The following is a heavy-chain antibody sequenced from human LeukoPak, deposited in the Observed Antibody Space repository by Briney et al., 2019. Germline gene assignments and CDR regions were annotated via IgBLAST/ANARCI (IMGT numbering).Heavy chain of an antibody. CDR1: GFTVSSNY. CDR3: ARLRFLEWLLPDAFDI. J-gene: IGHJ3*02. CDR2: IYYSGST. V-gene: IGHV4-59*02. Sequence: GSLRLSCAASGFTVSSNYMSWIRQPPGKGLEWIGYIYYSGSTNYNPSLKSRVTISVDTSKNQFSLKLSSVTAADTAVYYCARLRFLEWLLPDAFDIWGQGTMVTVSS. D-gene: IGHD3-3*01.